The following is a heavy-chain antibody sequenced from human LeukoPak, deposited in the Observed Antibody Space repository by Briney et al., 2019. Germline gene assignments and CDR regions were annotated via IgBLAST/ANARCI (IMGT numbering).Heavy chain of an antibody. V-gene: IGHV4-59*01. CDR2: ISYSRST. J-gene: IGHJ4*02. CDR1: GASISSYY. D-gene: IGHD3-3*01. Sequence: SETLSLTCAVSGASISSYYWSWIRQPPGKGLEWIGYISYSRSTNYNPSLKSRVTISVDTSKNQFSLELSSVTAADTAVYYCAFSFDFWSGYYFDWGQGTLVTVSS. CDR3: AFSFDFWSGYYFD.